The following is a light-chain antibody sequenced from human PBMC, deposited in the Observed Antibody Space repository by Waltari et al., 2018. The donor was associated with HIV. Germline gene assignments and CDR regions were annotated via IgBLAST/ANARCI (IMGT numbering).Light chain of an antibody. CDR3: QVWDSSSNHAV. Sequence: SYVLTQTPSVSVAPGQTARLTCGGNNIGRNRVHYYQQKPGQAPVLVVYYDTDRPSGIPERFSGSNSGNTATLTISRVEAGDEADYYCQVWDSSSNHAVFGGGTKLTVL. V-gene: IGLV3-21*02. CDR2: YDT. CDR1: NIGRNR. J-gene: IGLJ3*02.